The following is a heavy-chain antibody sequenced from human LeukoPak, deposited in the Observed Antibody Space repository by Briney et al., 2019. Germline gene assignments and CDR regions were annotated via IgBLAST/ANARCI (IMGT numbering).Heavy chain of an antibody. CDR1: GGSISSSSYY. V-gene: IGHV4-39*01. CDR2: IYYSGST. CDR3: ARGLQYYDFWSGYPINWFDP. J-gene: IGHJ5*02. D-gene: IGHD3-3*01. Sequence: PSETLSLTCTVSGGSISSSSYYWGWIRQPPGKGLEWIGSIYYSGSTYYNPSLKSRVTISVDTSKNQFSLKLSSVTAADTAVYYCARGLQYYDFWSGYPINWFDPWGQGTLVTVSS.